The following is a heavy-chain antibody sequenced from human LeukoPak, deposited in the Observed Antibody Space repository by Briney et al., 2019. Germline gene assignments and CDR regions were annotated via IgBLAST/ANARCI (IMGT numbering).Heavy chain of an antibody. Sequence: PSETLSLTCTVSGGSISSHYWSWIRQPPGKGLEWIGYIYYSGSTNYNPSLKSRVTISVDTSKNQFSLKLSSVTAADTAVYYCARGPGLSRRYYDSSGSLDYWGQGTLVTVSS. V-gene: IGHV4-59*11. D-gene: IGHD3-22*01. CDR1: GGSISSHY. J-gene: IGHJ4*02. CDR3: ARGPGLSRRYYDSSGSLDY. CDR2: IYYSGST.